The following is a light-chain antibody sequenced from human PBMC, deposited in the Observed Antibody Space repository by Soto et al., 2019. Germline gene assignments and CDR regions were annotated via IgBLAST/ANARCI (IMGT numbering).Light chain of an antibody. CDR1: QSISSW. CDR3: QQYNSYPYT. Sequence: DIQMTQSPSTLSASVGDRVTITCRASQSISSWLAWYQQKPGKAPKLLIYKASSLESGVPSRFSGSGSGTEFTLTISSLQPDDTATYYCQQYNSYPYTFGQGTKLEIK. CDR2: KAS. J-gene: IGKJ2*01. V-gene: IGKV1-5*03.